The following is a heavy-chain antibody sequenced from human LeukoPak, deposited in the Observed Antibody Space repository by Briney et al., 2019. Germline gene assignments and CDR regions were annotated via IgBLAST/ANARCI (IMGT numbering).Heavy chain of an antibody. J-gene: IGHJ6*03. Sequence: SETLSLTCAVYGGSFSGYYWSWIRQPPGKGLEWIGEINHSGSTNYNPSLKSRVTISVDTSKNQFSLKLSSVTAADTAVYYCARVQRSPVNSRGSHIVVVPAVSYYSYYSYMDVWGKGTTVTVSS. D-gene: IGHD2-2*01. CDR2: INHSGST. CDR3: ARVQRSPVNSRGSHIVVVPAVSYYSYYSYMDV. V-gene: IGHV4-34*01. CDR1: GGSFSGYY.